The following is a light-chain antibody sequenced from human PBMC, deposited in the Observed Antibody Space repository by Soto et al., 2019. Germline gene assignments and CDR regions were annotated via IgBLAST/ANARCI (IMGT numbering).Light chain of an antibody. CDR2: EGF. Sequence: QSVLTQPASVSGSPGQSITISCTGTSSDVGGSGLVSWYQFHPGKAPKLLIFEGFKRPSGVSNRFSGSKSGSTASLTISGLQAEDEADYSCCSRTVSSTWVFGTGTKLTVL. V-gene: IGLV2-23*01. J-gene: IGLJ1*01. CDR1: SSDVGGSGL. CDR3: CSRTVSSTWV.